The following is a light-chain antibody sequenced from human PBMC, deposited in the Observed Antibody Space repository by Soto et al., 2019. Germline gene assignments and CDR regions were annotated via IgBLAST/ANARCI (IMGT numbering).Light chain of an antibody. CDR1: SSNIGSNY. CDR2: DNN. Sequence: QSVLTQPPSVSAVPGQKVTISCSGGSSNIGSNYVSWYQHFPGTAPQLLTYDNNKRPSGIPGRFSGSKSGTSATLGITGLQTGDEADYYCVTWDNSLSAPVVFGGGTKVTVL. J-gene: IGLJ2*01. CDR3: VTWDNSLSAPVV. V-gene: IGLV1-51*01.